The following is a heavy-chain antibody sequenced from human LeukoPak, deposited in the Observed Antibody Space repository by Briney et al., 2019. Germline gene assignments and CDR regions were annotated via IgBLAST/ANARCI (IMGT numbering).Heavy chain of an antibody. Sequence: ASVKVSCKASGYTFTYYYIHWVRQAPGRGLEWMGIINPSGGSTNYAQKFQGRVTLTRDTSTSTVYMELSSLRSEDTAVYYCARSPYTYGSLFYLDYWGQGTLVTVSS. CDR2: INPSGGST. D-gene: IGHD5-18*01. CDR1: GYTFTYYY. V-gene: IGHV1-46*01. J-gene: IGHJ4*02. CDR3: ARSPYTYGSLFYLDY.